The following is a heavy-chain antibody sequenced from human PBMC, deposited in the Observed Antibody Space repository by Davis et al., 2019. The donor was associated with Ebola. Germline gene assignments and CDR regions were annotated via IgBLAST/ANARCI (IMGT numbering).Heavy chain of an antibody. V-gene: IGHV6-1*01. CDR3: ARGWLRGGLDV. J-gene: IGHJ6*04. CDR2: TYYNSKWYN. CDR1: GDSVSISSGG. Sequence: PSETLSLTCAVSGDSVSISSGGYNWIRQSPSRGLEWLGRTYYNSKWYNDYAVYLKSRININPDTSKNKFSLQLNSVTPEDTALYYCARGWLRGGLDVWGEGTTVTVSS. D-gene: IGHD5-18*01.